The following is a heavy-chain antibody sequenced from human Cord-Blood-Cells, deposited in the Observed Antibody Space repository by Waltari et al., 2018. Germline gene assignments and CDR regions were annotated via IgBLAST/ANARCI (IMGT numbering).Heavy chain of an antibody. V-gene: IGHV3-7*01. Sequence: EVQLVESGGGLVQPGGCLRLSCAASGFTFSSYWMSWVRQAPGKGLEWVANIKQDGSEKYYVDSVKGRFTISRDNAKNSLYLQMNSLRAEDTTVYYCASYGSGSYYFDYWGQGTLVTVSS. CDR2: IKQDGSEK. CDR1: GFTFSSYW. D-gene: IGHD3-10*01. CDR3: ASYGSGSYYFDY. J-gene: IGHJ4*02.